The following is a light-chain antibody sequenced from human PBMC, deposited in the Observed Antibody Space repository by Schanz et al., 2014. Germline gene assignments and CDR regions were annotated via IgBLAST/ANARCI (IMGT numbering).Light chain of an antibody. CDR2: DAS. CDR3: QHYNSYPWT. V-gene: IGKV1-5*01. CDR1: QSIATY. Sequence: DIQMTQSPSSLSASVGDSVTITCRASQSIATYLNWYQQKPGKAPNLLIFDASSLNSGVPSRFSGSGSGTEFTLTISSLQPDDLATYYCQHYNSYPWTFGQGTKVEIK. J-gene: IGKJ1*01.